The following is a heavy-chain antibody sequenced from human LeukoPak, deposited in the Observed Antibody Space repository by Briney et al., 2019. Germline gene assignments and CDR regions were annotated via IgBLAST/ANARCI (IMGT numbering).Heavy chain of an antibody. D-gene: IGHD6-19*01. Sequence: PGGSLRLSCAASGFTFSSYGMQWGRQAPGKGLEWVAVISYDGSNKYYADSVKGRFTISRDNSKNTLYLQMNSLRAEDTAVYYCAKGRLVSGWPSCYWGQGTLFTVSS. J-gene: IGHJ4*02. CDR3: AKGRLVSGWPSCY. CDR1: GFTFSSYG. V-gene: IGHV3-30*18. CDR2: ISYDGSNK.